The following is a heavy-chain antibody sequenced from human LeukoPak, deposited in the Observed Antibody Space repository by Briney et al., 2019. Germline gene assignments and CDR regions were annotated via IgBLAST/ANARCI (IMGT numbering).Heavy chain of an antibody. Sequence: SGPALVKPTQTLTLTCTFSGFSLSTRGMCVNWIRQPPGKALEWLARLDWDDDKYYRTSLKTRLTISKDTSKNQVVLSMTNMDPVDTATYYCARSPSGLDCSGGSCYSIFGYWGQGSRVTVSS. CDR3: ARSPSGLDCSGGSCYSIFGY. CDR1: GFSLSTRGMC. V-gene: IGHV2-70*11. CDR2: LDWDDDK. D-gene: IGHD2-15*01. J-gene: IGHJ4*02.